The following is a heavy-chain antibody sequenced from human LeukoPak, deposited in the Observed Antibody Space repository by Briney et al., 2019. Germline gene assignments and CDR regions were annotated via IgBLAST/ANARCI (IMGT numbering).Heavy chain of an antibody. J-gene: IGHJ5*02. D-gene: IGHD3-3*01. CDR2: INPNSGNT. CDR1: GYTFTSYD. Sequence: GASVKVSCKASGYTFTSYDINWVRQATGQGLEWMGWINPNSGNTGYAQKFQGRVTMTRNTSISTAYMELSSLRSEDTAVYYCARVLGSTIFGVAAPDNWFDPWGQGTLVTVSS. CDR3: ARVLGSTIFGVAAPDNWFDP. V-gene: IGHV1-8*01.